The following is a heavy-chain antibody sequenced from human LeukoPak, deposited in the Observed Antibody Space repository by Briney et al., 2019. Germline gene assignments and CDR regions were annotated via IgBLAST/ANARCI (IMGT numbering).Heavy chain of an antibody. J-gene: IGHJ4*02. CDR1: GNTFTSYY. Sequence: ASVKVSCKASGNTFTSYYMHWVRQAPGQGLEWMGIINPSGGSTSYAQKFQGRVTMTRDTSTSTVYMELSSLRSEDTAVYYCARGGEYYYDSSGYYFDYWGQGTLVTVSS. CDR3: ARGGEYYYDSSGYYFDY. CDR2: INPSGGST. V-gene: IGHV1-46*01. D-gene: IGHD3-22*01.